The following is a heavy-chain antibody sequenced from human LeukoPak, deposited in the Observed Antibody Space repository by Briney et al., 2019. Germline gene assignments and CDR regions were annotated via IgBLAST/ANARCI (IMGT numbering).Heavy chain of an antibody. Sequence: GGSLRLSCAASGFTFSSYGMHWVRQAPGKGLEWVAVISYDGSNKYYADSVKGRFTISRDNSKNTLYPQMNSLRAEDTAVYYCAKRGQWLVPFAFDIWGQGTMVTVSS. CDR3: AKRGQWLVPFAFDI. V-gene: IGHV3-30*18. CDR1: GFTFSSYG. CDR2: ISYDGSNK. D-gene: IGHD6-19*01. J-gene: IGHJ3*02.